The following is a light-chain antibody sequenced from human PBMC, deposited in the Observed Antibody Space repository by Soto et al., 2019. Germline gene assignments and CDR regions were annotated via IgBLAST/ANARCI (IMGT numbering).Light chain of an antibody. CDR2: CAS. V-gene: IGKV3-15*01. CDR3: QQYNNWPPAT. J-gene: IGKJ1*01. Sequence: EIVMTQSPASLSVSPGERATLSCRASQTVTRNLAWYQQKPGQAPRLLIYCASTRATGIPARFSGSGSGTEFTLTLSSLQSEDSAVYYCQQYNNWPPATFGQGTKVEIK. CDR1: QTVTRN.